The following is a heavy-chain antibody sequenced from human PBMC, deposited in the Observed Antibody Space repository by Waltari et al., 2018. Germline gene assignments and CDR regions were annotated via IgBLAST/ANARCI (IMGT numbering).Heavy chain of an antibody. Sequence: QLQLQESGPGLVKPSETLSLSCTVAGASIRSKSYYWGWSGQPPGKGLELIGSLYYGGSNYNPSLQSRVTISADTSKNRLSLKLTSVTATDTAVYYCARRPYDILTGGFDSWGQGTLVTVSS. J-gene: IGHJ4*02. D-gene: IGHD3-9*01. V-gene: IGHV4-39*02. CDR3: ARRPYDILTGGFDS. CDR2: LYYGGS. CDR1: GASIRSKSYY.